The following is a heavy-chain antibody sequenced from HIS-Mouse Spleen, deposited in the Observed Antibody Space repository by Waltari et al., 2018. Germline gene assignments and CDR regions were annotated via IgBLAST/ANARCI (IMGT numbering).Heavy chain of an antibody. CDR3: ARDHRNNWAIRD. CDR1: GFTFSSYA. V-gene: IGHV3-30-3*01. D-gene: IGHD1-20*01. J-gene: IGHJ4*02. CDR2: ISYDGSNK. Sequence: QVQLVESGGGVVQPGRSLRLSCAASGFTFSSYAMHWVRQAQGKGVEWVAVISYDGSNKYYAESVKGRFTISRDNSKNTLYLQMNSLRAEDTAVYYCARDHRNNWAIRDWGQGTLVTVSS.